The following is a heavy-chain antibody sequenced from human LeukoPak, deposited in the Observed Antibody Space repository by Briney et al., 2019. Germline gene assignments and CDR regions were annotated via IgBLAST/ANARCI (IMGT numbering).Heavy chain of an antibody. V-gene: IGHV3-64D*06. D-gene: IGHD6-13*01. J-gene: IGHJ4*02. Sequence: SGGPLRLSCSASGFTFSSYAMHWVRKAPGKGLEYVSAISSNGGSTYYADSVKGRFTISRDNSKNTLYLQMSSLRAEDMAVYYCVKFEQLAYYFDYWGQGTLVTVSS. CDR3: VKFEQLAYYFDY. CDR2: ISSNGGST. CDR1: GFTFSSYA.